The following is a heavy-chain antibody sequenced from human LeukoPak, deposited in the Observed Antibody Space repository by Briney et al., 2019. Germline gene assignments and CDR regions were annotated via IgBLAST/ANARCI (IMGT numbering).Heavy chain of an antibody. D-gene: IGHD3-3*01. V-gene: IGHV4-30-4*07. Sequence: SETLSLTCAVSGGSISSGGYSWSWIRQPPGKGLEWIGYIYYSGSTYYKPSLKSRVTISLDTSKNQFSLKLSSVTAADTAVYYCARAPLTIFGVVYPYYFDYWGQGTLVTVSS. CDR2: IYYSGST. J-gene: IGHJ4*02. CDR1: GGSISSGGYS. CDR3: ARAPLTIFGVVYPYYFDY.